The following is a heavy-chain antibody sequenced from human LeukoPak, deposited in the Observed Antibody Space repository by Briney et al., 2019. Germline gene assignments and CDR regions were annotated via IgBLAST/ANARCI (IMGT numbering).Heavy chain of an antibody. V-gene: IGHV1-2*02. D-gene: IGHD6-19*01. CDR3: AIKGGGIAVTPVEYYFDY. CDR2: INPNSGGT. CDR1: GYTFTGYY. J-gene: IGHJ4*02. Sequence: ASVKVSCKASGYTFTGYYMHWVRQAPGQGLEWMGWINPNSGGTNYAQKFQGRVTMTRDTSISTAYMELSRLRSDDTAVYYCAIKGGGIAVTPVEYYFDYWGQGTLVTVSS.